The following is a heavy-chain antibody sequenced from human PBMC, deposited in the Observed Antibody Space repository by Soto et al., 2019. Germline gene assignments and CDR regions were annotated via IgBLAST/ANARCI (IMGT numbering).Heavy chain of an antibody. V-gene: IGHV4-59*08. Sequence: PSETLSLTCTVSGGSISSYYWSWIRQPPGKGLEWIGYIYYSGSTNYNPSLKSRVTISVDTSKNQFSLKLSSVTAADTAVYYCARLVDTAMVVDYWGQGTPVTVSS. CDR1: GGSISSYY. CDR2: IYYSGST. D-gene: IGHD5-18*01. J-gene: IGHJ4*02. CDR3: ARLVDTAMVVDY.